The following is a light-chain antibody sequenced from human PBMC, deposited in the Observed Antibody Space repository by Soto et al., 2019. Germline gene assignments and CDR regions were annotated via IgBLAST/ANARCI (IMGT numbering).Light chain of an antibody. J-gene: IGLJ3*02. CDR2: KNN. Sequence: QSVLTQPPSVSGAPGQTITMSCTGSGSNVGASYDVHWYQVLPGAGPRLLIYKNNNRPSGVPDRFSGSKSGTSASLAITGLRAEDEADYYWLSYDVILSGPLFGGGTKLTVL. CDR1: GSNVGASYD. V-gene: IGLV1-40*01. CDR3: LSYDVILSGPL.